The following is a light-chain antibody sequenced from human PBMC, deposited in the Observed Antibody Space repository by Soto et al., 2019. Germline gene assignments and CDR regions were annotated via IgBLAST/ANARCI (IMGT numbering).Light chain of an antibody. Sequence: EIVLTQSPVTLSLSPGERATLSCRASQSVSSSYLAWYQQKPGQAPRLLIYNASSRATGIPDRFSGSGSGTDFTLTISRLEPEDFAVYYCQQYGNSRGTFGQGTKVDI. CDR1: QSVSSSY. CDR2: NAS. J-gene: IGKJ1*01. V-gene: IGKV3-20*01. CDR3: QQYGNSRGT.